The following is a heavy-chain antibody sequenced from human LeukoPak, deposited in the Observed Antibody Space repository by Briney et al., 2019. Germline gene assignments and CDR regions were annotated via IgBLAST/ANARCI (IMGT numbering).Heavy chain of an antibody. CDR2: IKQDGSEK. D-gene: IGHD2-15*01. J-gene: IGHJ4*02. Sequence: PGGSLRLSCAASGFTFSSYWMSWVRQAPGKGLEWVANIKQDGSEKYYVGSVKGRFTISRDNAENSLYLQMNSLRAEDTAVYYCAKAPVTTCSGAYCYPFDYWSQGTLVTVSS. V-gene: IGHV3-7*01. CDR1: GFTFSSYW. CDR3: AKAPVTTCSGAYCYPFDY.